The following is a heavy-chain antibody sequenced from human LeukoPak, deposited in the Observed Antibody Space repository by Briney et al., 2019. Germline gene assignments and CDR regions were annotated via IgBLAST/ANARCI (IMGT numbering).Heavy chain of an antibody. CDR2: IKSKTDVGTT. CDR3: TTRLDGDSYGPQALRGYYGSGSFDY. D-gene: IGHD3-10*01. CDR1: GFTFSNAW. Sequence: GGSLRLSCAAAGFTFSNAWISWVRQAPGKGREWVGRIKSKTDVGTTDYAAPVKGRFTISRDDSKNTLYLQMNSLKTDDTAVYYCTTRLDGDSYGPQALRGYYGSGSFDYWGQGTLVTVSS. V-gene: IGHV3-15*01. J-gene: IGHJ4*02.